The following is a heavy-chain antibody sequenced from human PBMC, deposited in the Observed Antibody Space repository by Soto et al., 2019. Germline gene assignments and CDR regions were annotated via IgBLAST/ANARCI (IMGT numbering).Heavy chain of an antibody. CDR1: GFTFSSYA. D-gene: IGHD3-9*01. J-gene: IGHJ4*02. V-gene: IGHV3-23*01. CDR2: ISGSGGST. CDR3: AKDLSLSLLTPAIDY. Sequence: GGSLRLSCAASGFTFSSYAMSWVRQAPGKGLEWVSAISGSGGSTYYADSVKGRFTISRDNSKNTLYLQMNSLRAEDTAVYYCAKDLSLSLLTPAIDYWGQGTLVTVSS.